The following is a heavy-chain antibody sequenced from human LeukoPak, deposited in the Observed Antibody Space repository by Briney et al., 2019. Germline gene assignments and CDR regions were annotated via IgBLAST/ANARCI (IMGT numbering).Heavy chain of an antibody. V-gene: IGHV3-7*01. J-gene: IGHJ4*02. CDR1: GFIFSSYL. CDR3: ARDPEGVITPES. D-gene: IGHD3-16*02. Sequence: GGSLRLSCAASGFIFSSYLMSWVRQAPGKGLEWVATIKQDGSEKYYVDSVKGRFTISRDNAKNSLYLQMNSLRAEDTAVYFCARDPEGVITPESWGRGTLVTVSS. CDR2: IKQDGSEK.